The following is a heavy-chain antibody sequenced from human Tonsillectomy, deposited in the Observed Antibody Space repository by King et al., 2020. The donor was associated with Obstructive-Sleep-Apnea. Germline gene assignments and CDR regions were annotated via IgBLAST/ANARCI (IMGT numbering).Heavy chain of an antibody. CDR1: GYSFTSYW. J-gene: IGHJ4*02. CDR2: IDPSDSYT. Sequence: QLVQSRAEVKKPGESLRISCKGSGYSFTSYWISWVRQMTGKGLEWMGRIDPSDSYTYYSPSFQGHVTISADKSISTAYLQWSSLKASDTAMYYCVRHRYKWHDVFDCSGQGTLVTVSS. D-gene: IGHD1-1*01. CDR3: VRHRYKWHDVFDC. V-gene: IGHV5-10-1*03.